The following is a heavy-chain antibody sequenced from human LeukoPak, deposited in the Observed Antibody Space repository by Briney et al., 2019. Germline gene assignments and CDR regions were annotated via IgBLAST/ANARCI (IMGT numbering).Heavy chain of an antibody. D-gene: IGHD3-22*01. CDR2: ISSSSNYK. CDR3: AREYYYDSSGYYGY. CDR1: GFTFSGYS. J-gene: IGHJ4*02. Sequence: GGSLRLSCAASGFTFSGYSMNWVRQAPGKGLEWVSSISSSSNYKYYADSVKGRFTISRDNAKNSLYLQMNSLRAEDTAVYYCAREYYYDSSGYYGYWGQGILVTVSS. V-gene: IGHV3-21*01.